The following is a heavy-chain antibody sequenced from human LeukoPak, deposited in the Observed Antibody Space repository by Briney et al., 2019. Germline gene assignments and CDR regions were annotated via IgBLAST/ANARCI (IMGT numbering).Heavy chain of an antibody. J-gene: IGHJ4*02. D-gene: IGHD2-8*01. V-gene: IGHV3-30*18. CDR3: AKDSAATSVYD. CDR2: ISYDGSNK. CDR1: GFTFSSYG. Sequence: SGGSLRLSCAASGFTFSSYGMHWVRQAPGKGLEWVAVISYDGSNKYYADSVKGRFTISRDNSKNTLYLQMNSLRAEDTAVYYCAKDSAATSVYDWGQGTLVTVSS.